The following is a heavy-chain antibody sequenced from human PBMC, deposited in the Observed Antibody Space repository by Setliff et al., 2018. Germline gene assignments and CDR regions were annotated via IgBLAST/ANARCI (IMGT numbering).Heavy chain of an antibody. Sequence: PSETLSLTCTVSGYSISSGYYWGWIRQPPGKGLEWIGNMYHSGSVYYNPSLKSRVTISVDTSKNQFSLKVTSVTAAAAAVYYCARAPVGDRNGLFDSWGQGTLVTVSS. CDR2: MYHSGSV. CDR1: GYSISSGYY. CDR3: ARAPVGDRNGLFDS. V-gene: IGHV4-38-2*02. J-gene: IGHJ4*02. D-gene: IGHD6-19*01.